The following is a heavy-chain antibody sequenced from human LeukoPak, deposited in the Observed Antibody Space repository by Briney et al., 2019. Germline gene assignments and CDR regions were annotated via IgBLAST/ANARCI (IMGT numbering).Heavy chain of an antibody. V-gene: IGHV1-69*13. J-gene: IGHJ4*02. Sequence: SVKVSCTASGGTFSSYAISWVRQAPGQGLEWMGGIIPIFGTANYAQKFQGRVTVTADESTSTAYMELSSLRSEDTAVYYCARDDGYVWGSYRRDETYYFDYWGQGTLVTVSS. CDR2: IIPIFGTA. CDR1: GGTFSSYA. CDR3: ARDDGYVWGSYRRDETYYFDY. D-gene: IGHD3-16*02.